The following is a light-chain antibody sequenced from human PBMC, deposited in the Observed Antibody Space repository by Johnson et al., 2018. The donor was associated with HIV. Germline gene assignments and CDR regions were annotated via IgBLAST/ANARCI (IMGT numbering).Light chain of an antibody. Sequence: QSVLTQPPSVSAAPGQKVTISCSGSSSNIGNNYVSWYQQLPGTAPKLLIYDNNKRPSGIPDRFSGSKSGTSATLGITGLQTGYEADYYCGTWDSSLSGVFGTVTKVTVL. CDR2: DNN. CDR3: GTWDSSLSGV. J-gene: IGLJ1*01. CDR1: SSNIGNNY. V-gene: IGLV1-51*01.